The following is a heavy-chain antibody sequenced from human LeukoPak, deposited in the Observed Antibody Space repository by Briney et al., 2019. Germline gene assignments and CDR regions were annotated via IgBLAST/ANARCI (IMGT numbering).Heavy chain of an antibody. CDR2: IYYSGST. D-gene: IGHD5-12*01. Sequence: SETLSPTCTVSGGSISSSSYYWGWIRQPPGKGLEWIGSIYYSGSTYYNPSLKSRVAISVDTSKNQFSLKLSSVTAADTAVYYCAKNSGYIPDYWGQGTLVTVSS. V-gene: IGHV4-39*01. J-gene: IGHJ4*02. CDR1: GGSISSSSYY. CDR3: AKNSGYIPDY.